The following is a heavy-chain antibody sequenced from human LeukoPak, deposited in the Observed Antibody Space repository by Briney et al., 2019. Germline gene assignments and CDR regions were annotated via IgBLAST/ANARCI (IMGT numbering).Heavy chain of an antibody. J-gene: IGHJ4*02. CDR2: INPNSGGT. Sequence: ASVKVSCKASGYTFTSYGISWVRQAPGQGLEWMGWINPNSGGTNYAQKFQGRVTMTRDTSISTAYMELSRLRSDDTAVYYCARIAVAGTLGDYWGQGTLVTVSS. CDR3: ARIAVAGTLGDY. V-gene: IGHV1-2*02. D-gene: IGHD6-19*01. CDR1: GYTFTSYG.